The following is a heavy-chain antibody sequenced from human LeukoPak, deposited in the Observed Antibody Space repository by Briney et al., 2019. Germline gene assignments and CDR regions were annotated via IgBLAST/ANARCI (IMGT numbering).Heavy chain of an antibody. CDR3: ARDTASGWYYFDS. D-gene: IGHD6-19*01. CDR2: ISVHNGNT. CDR1: GYIFTNYG. V-gene: IGHV1-18*01. Sequence: GASVKVSCKASGYIFTNYGISWVRQAPGQGLEWMGWISVHNGNTRNSQKVQGRITMTADTSSTTAYMELRSLRFDDTAVYFCARDTASGWYYFDSWGQGILVTVSP. J-gene: IGHJ4*02.